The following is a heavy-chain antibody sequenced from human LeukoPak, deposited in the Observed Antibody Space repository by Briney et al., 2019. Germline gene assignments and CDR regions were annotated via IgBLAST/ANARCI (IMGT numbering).Heavy chain of an antibody. D-gene: IGHD3-3*01. J-gene: IGHJ4*02. Sequence: PGGSLRLSCSASGFTFSNYGIHWVRQAPGKGLEWVAFIRYDGSNKYYADSVKGRFTISRDNSKNTLYLQMNSLRAEDTAVYYCAKDRPPKARITIHSHPDYWGQGTLVTVSS. CDR2: IRYDGSNK. CDR3: AKDRPPKARITIHSHPDY. CDR1: GFTFSNYG. V-gene: IGHV3-30*02.